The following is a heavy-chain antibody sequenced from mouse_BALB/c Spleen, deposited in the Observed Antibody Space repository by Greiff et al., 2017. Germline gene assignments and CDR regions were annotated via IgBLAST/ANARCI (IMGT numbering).Heavy chain of an antibody. J-gene: IGHJ4*01. V-gene: IGHV5-4*02. CDR1: GFTFSDYY. CDR2: ISDGGSYT. Sequence: EVKVVESGGGLVKPGGSLKLSCAASGFTFSDYYMYWVRQTPEKRLEWVATISDGGSYTYYPDSVKGRFTISRDNAKNNLYLQMSSLKSEDTAMYYCARYYDYDKGYAMDYWGQGTSVTVSS. CDR3: ARYYDYDKGYAMDY. D-gene: IGHD2-4*01.